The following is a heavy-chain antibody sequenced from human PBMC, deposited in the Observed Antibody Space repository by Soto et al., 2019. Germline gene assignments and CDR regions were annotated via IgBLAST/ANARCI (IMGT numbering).Heavy chain of an antibody. CDR3: ARAAAGGSTGGYYYIDV. V-gene: IGHV4-34*01. CDR2: ISHSGST. J-gene: IGHJ6*03. CDR1: GGAFSGYY. Sequence: QVQLQQCGAGLLKPSETLSLTCAVYGGAFSGYYWSWIRQPTGKGLAWIGEISHSGSTNYNPSLKGRVTISVDTYKNQFTLKLSSVTAANTAVYYCARAAAGGSTGGYYYIDVWGKGTTVTVSS. D-gene: IGHD2-8*02.